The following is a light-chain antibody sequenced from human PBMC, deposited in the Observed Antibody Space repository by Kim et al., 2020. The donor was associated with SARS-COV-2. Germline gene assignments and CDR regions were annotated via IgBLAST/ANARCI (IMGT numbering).Light chain of an antibody. CDR3: QRADSFPLG. V-gene: IGKV1-12*01. Sequence: ASVGDRVTITCRASQDISSWLAWYQQKPGKAPKLLISAASSLQIGVPSRFSGSGSGTDFTLTISSLQPEDFASYYCQRADSFPLGFGGGTKVDIK. CDR2: AAS. J-gene: IGKJ4*01. CDR1: QDISSW.